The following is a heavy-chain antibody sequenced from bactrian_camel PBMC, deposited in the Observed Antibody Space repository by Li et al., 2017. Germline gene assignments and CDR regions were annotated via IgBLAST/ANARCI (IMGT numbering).Heavy chain of an antibody. D-gene: IGHD2*01. V-gene: IGHV3S1*01. CDR1: RFTFGSAW. Sequence: QVQLVESGGGLVQPGGSLRLSCGASRFTFGSAWMFWVRQAPGKGLEWVSTINILGGTTYYADSMKGRFTISKDNAKNTVYLQMNSLKPEDTAVYYCALDGTLSRVQVCPASHSYWGQGTQVTVS. CDR3: ALDGTLSRVQVCPASHSY. J-gene: IGHJ4*01. CDR2: INILGGTT.